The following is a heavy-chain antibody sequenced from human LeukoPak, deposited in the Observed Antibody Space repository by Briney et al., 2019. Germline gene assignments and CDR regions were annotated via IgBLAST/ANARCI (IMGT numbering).Heavy chain of an antibody. CDR2: ISPGGRSSST. V-gene: IGHV3-74*01. D-gene: IGHD4-23*01. Sequence: GGSLRLSCAASGFTFSDHYMHWVRQAPGKGLVWVSRISPGGRSSSTRYADPVKGRFTISRDNAKNTLYLQMNSLRAEDTAVYYCTRARWEYHFDYWGQGALVTVSS. J-gene: IGHJ4*02. CDR3: TRARWEYHFDY. CDR1: GFTFSDHY.